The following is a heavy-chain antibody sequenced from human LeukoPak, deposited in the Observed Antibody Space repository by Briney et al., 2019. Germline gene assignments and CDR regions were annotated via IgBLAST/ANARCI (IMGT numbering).Heavy chain of an antibody. CDR3: ARETFVVVVAARQVEYGTDV. CDR1: GGSFSGYY. Sequence: SETLSLTCAVYGGSFSGYYWSWIRQPPGKGLEWIGEINHSGSTNYNPSLKSRVTISVDTSKNQFSLKLSSVTAADTAVYYCARETFVVVVAARQVEYGTDVWGQGTTVTVSS. CDR2: INHSGST. J-gene: IGHJ6*02. V-gene: IGHV4-34*01. D-gene: IGHD2-15*01.